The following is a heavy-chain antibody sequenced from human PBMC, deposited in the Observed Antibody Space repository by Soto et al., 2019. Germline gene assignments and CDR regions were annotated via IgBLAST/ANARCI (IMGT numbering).Heavy chain of an antibody. CDR2: IYYSGNA. V-gene: IGHV4-39*01. CDR3: VRASTLDY. Sequence: QLQLQESGPGLVKPPETLSLTCSVSGATINRGSYYWDWVRQPPGKGLEWIGSIYYSGNAYYSPSLKNRVTISVDTSKNQFSLKVNSVTSADTAVYYCVRASTLDYWGQGILVTVSS. CDR1: GATINRGSYY. J-gene: IGHJ4*02.